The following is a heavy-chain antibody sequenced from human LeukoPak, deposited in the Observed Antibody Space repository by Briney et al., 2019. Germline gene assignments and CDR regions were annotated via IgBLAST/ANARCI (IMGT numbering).Heavy chain of an antibody. D-gene: IGHD2-2*01. J-gene: IGHJ4*02. CDR1: GYTFTGYY. CDR2: NNPNSGGT. Sequence: ASVKVSCKASGYTFTGYYIHWVRQAPGQGLEWMGWNNPNSGGTNYAQKFQGRITMTRDTSVTTTYMDLSRLRSDDTAVYYCARDTNSFDYWGQGTLVTVSS. CDR3: ARDTNSFDY. V-gene: IGHV1-2*02.